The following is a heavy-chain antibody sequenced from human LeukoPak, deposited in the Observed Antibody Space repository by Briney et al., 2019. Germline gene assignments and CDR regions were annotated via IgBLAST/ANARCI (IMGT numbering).Heavy chain of an antibody. V-gene: IGHV3-53*01. J-gene: IGHJ4*02. Sequence: GGSLRLSCAASGFTVSSNYMSWVRQAPGKGLEWVSVIYSGGSTYYADSVKGRFTISRDNSKNTLYLQMNSLRAEDTAVYYCARSGQRYYFDYWGQGTLVTASS. CDR1: GFTVSSNY. D-gene: IGHD6-25*01. CDR3: ARSGQRYYFDY. CDR2: IYSGGST.